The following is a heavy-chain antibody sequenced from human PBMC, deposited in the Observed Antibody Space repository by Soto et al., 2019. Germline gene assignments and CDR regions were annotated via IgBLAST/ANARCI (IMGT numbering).Heavy chain of an antibody. Sequence: ASVKVSCKASGYTFTSYYMHWVRQAPGQGLEWMGWINANTGSTNYAQKFQGWANMTTDTSTSTVYTEPRSVRSDDTAVYSCAREPGTNSVYFDYWGQGTLVTDSS. CDR3: AREPGTNSVYFDY. CDR2: INANTGST. CDR1: GYTFTSYY. D-gene: IGHD7-27*01. J-gene: IGHJ4*02. V-gene: IGHV1-2*04.